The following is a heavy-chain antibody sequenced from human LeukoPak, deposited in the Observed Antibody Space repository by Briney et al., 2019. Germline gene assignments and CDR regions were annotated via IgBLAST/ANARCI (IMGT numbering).Heavy chain of an antibody. CDR1: GFTFNNYA. V-gene: IGHV3-23*01. Sequence: PGGSLRLSCAASGFTFNNYAMSWVRQAPGKGLEWVSAISSSGDITFYADSVKGRFTISTDNSRYTTYLKMNSLRAEDAAVYYCAKDRPNYYESNGHYYRRNGDYWGQGTLVTVSS. CDR2: ISSSGDIT. J-gene: IGHJ4*02. CDR3: AKDRPNYYESNGHYYRRNGDY. D-gene: IGHD3-22*01.